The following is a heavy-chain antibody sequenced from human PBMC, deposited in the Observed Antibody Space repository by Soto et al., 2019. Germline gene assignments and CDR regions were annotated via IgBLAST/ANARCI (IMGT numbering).Heavy chain of an antibody. Sequence: SETLSLTCTVSGGSISSSSYYWGWIRQPPGKGLEWIGSIYYSGSTYYNPSPKSRVTISVDTSKNQFSLKLSSVTAADTAVYYRARQYCSGGSGYGVYYYGMDVWGQGTTVTVSS. V-gene: IGHV4-39*01. J-gene: IGHJ6*02. D-gene: IGHD2-15*01. CDR1: GGSISSSSYY. CDR3: ARQYCSGGSGYGVYYYGMDV. CDR2: IYYSGST.